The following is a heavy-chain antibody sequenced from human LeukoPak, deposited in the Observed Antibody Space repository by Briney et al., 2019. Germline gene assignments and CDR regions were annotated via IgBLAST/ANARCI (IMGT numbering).Heavy chain of an antibody. Sequence: GGSLRFSCAASGFSFSTYAMSWVRQAPGKGLEWVSVISHSGDSTSYADSVKGRFTISRDNSKNTMYLQMNSLRADDTAVYYCAKDLLSQQVARCFDYWGQGTLATVSS. D-gene: IGHD6-13*01. CDR3: AKDLLSQQVARCFDY. V-gene: IGHV3-23*01. CDR1: GFSFSTYA. J-gene: IGHJ4*02. CDR2: ISHSGDST.